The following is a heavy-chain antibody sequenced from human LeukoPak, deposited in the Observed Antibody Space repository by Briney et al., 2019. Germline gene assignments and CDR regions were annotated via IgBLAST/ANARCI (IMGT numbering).Heavy chain of an antibody. CDR2: ISYSGE. CDR1: GSPFTDYA. D-gene: IGHD1-14*01. J-gene: IGHJ3*01. Sequence: TGGSLRLSCAASGSPFTDYAFHWVRDAPAKALEWVTIISYSGESYAYSVRGRFAISRDKSKNTVYLQMDSLRADDRAMYYCAGNHFNQNVFDVWGQGTMVTVSS. CDR3: AGNHFNQNVFDV. V-gene: IGHV3-30*01.